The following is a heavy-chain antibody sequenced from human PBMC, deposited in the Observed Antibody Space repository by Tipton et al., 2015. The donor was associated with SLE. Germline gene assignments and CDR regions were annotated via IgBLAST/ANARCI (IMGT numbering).Heavy chain of an antibody. V-gene: IGHV4-61*08. CDR3: ARLREDHNYDFDI. CDR2: IHDDGST. D-gene: IGHD5-24*01. J-gene: IGHJ4*02. CDR1: DDSMTSGAYS. Sequence: TLSLTCVVSDDSMTSGAYSWSWIRQPPGKGLEWIGYIHDDGSTNYNPSLKSRVATSLDTPKNQFSLRLTSVTTADTAVYFCARLREDHNYDFDIWGQGTPVTVSS.